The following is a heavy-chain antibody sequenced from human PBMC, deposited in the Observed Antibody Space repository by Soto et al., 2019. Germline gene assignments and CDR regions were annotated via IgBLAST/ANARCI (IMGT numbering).Heavy chain of an antibody. Sequence: SETLSLTCTVSGGSISSGDYYWSWIRQPPGKGLEWIGYIYYSGSTYYNPSLKSRVTISVDTSKNQFSLKLSSVTAADTAVYYCARVAEWSNFDYWGQGTLVTVSS. CDR1: GGSISSGDYY. J-gene: IGHJ4*02. D-gene: IGHD3-3*01. CDR3: ARVAEWSNFDY. V-gene: IGHV4-30-4*01. CDR2: IYYSGST.